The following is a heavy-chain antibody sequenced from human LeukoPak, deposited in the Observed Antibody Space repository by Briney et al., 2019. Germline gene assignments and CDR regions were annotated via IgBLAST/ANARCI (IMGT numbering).Heavy chain of an antibody. Sequence: ASVKVSCKASGYTFTGYYMHWVRQAPGQGLEWMGWINPNSGGTNYAQKFQGRVTMTRDTSISTAYMELSRLRSDDTAMYYCARSKRDSSGYTRGWFDPWGQGTLVTVSS. D-gene: IGHD3-22*01. J-gene: IGHJ5*02. CDR1: GYTFTGYY. CDR3: ARSKRDSSGYTRGWFDP. V-gene: IGHV1-2*02. CDR2: INPNSGGT.